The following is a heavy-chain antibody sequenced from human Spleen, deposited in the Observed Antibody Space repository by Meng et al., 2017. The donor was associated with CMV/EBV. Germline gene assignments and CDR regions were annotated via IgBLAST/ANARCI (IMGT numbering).Heavy chain of an antibody. CDR3: ARLKTDRYCNSSSCFSVGDYYGVDI. CDR2: INHSGFT. D-gene: IGHD2-2*01. CDR1: VGSFSGYY. V-gene: IGHV4-34*01. J-gene: IGHJ6*02. Sequence: SETLSLTFAVHVGSFSGYYGTWVRQPPGKGLEWIGEINHSGFTTYIPSLKSRVAISVDTSKSQFSLKLSSVTAADTAVYSCARLKTDRYCNSSSCFSVGDYYGVDIWGQGTTVTVSS.